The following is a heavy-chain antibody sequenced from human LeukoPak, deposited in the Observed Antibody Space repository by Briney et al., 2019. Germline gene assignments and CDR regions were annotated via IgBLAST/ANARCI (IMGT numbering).Heavy chain of an antibody. Sequence: SETLSLTCTVSGGSISGSGYYWGWTRQPPGKGLEWIGSIFYSGSTYYNPSLKSRVTISVDTSKNQFSLKVTSVTAADTAVYYCARGLYWGQGTLVTVSS. V-gene: IGHV4-39*01. CDR1: GGSISGSGYY. CDR2: IFYSGST. J-gene: IGHJ4*02. CDR3: ARGLY.